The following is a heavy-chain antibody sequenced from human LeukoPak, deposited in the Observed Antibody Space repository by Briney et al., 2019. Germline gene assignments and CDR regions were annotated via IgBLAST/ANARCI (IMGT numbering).Heavy chain of an antibody. V-gene: IGHV1-69*05. CDR2: IIPIFGTA. J-gene: IGHJ4*02. D-gene: IGHD3-22*01. CDR1: GGTFSSYA. CDR3: ARTEVYYDSSGYYYAAFDY. Sequence: SVKVSRKASGGTFSSYAISWVRQAPGQGLEWMGRIIPIFGTANYAQKFQGRVTITMDESTSTAYMELSSLRSEDTAVYYCARTEVYYDSSGYYYAAFDYWGQGTLVTVSS.